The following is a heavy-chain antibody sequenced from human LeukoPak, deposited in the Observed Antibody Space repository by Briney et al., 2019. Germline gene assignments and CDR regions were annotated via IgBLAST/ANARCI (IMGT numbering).Heavy chain of an antibody. D-gene: IGHD6-13*01. J-gene: IGHJ5*02. CDR2: ISSSSSYI. V-gene: IGHV3-21*01. CDR1: GFTFDDYA. CDR3: ARLWQQLSNWFDP. Sequence: RPGRSLRLSCAASGFTFDDYAMHWVRQAPGKGLEWVSSISSSSSYIYYADSVKGRFTISRDNAKNSLYLQMNSLRAEDTAVYHCARLWQQLSNWFDPWGQGTLVTVSS.